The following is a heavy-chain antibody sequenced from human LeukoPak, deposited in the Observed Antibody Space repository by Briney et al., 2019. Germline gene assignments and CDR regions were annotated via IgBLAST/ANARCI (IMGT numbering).Heavy chain of an antibody. Sequence: TLSLTCGVSGGSISSGGYSWSWIRQPPGKGLEWIGYIYYSGSTNYNPSLKSRVTISVDTSKNQFSLKLSSVTAADTAVYYCARGRITMVRGAWFDPWGQGTLVTVSS. V-gene: IGHV4-61*08. CDR1: GGSISSGGYS. J-gene: IGHJ5*02. D-gene: IGHD3-10*01. CDR2: IYYSGST. CDR3: ARGRITMVRGAWFDP.